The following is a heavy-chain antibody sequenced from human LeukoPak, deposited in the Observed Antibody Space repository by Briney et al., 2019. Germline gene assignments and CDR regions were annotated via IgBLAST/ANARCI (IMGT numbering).Heavy chain of an antibody. CDR2: IQYDGSNK. V-gene: IGHV3-30*02. CDR1: GFTFSNYG. CDR3: AELGITMIGGV. D-gene: IGHD3-10*02. J-gene: IGHJ6*04. Sequence: SGGSLRLSCAASGFTFSNYGMQWVRQAPGKGLEWVAFIQYDGSNKYYGDSVKGRFTISRDNSKDTLYLQMNSLKAEDTAVYYCAELGITMIGGVWGKGTTVTISS.